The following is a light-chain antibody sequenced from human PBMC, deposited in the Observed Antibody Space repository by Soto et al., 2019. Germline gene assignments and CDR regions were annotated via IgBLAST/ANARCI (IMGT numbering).Light chain of an antibody. J-gene: IGLJ3*02. Sequence: SYELTQPPSMSVSPEQTARITCSGDALPKQFAYWYQQKTAQAPLLVIYKDTERPSGIPERFTGSNSGTTVTLTISGVQAEDEADYYCLSPDISGNSWVFGGGTKLNVL. CDR3: LSPDISGNSWV. V-gene: IGLV3-25*02. CDR1: ALPKQF. CDR2: KDT.